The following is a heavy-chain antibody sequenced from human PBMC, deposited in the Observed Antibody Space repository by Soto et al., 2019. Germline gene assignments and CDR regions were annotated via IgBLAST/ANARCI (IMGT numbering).Heavy chain of an antibody. CDR3: ARRSPRCTSSSCNFDY. V-gene: IGHV4-39*01. D-gene: IGHD2-2*01. CDR1: GGSISSSTYC. J-gene: IGHJ4*02. Sequence: SETLSLTCTVSGGSISSSTYCWGWIRQPPGKGLEWIGTIHSSGSTYYSRSLQSRVTISVDTSKNQFPLKLSSVTAADTAVYYCARRSPRCTSSSCNFDYWGQRTLVTVSS. CDR2: IHSSGST.